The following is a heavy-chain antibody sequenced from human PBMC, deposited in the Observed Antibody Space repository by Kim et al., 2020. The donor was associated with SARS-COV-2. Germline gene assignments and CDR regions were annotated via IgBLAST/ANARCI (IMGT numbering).Heavy chain of an antibody. CDR2: INPNSGGT. CDR1: GYTFTGYY. J-gene: IGHJ6*02. D-gene: IGHD6-13*01. V-gene: IGHV1-2*04. CDR3: AILPIAAADTGGYYGMDV. Sequence: ASVKVSCKASGYTFTGYYMHWVRQAPGQGLEWMGWINPNSGGTNYAQKFQGWVTMTRDTSISTAYMELSRLRSDDTAVYYCAILPIAAADTGGYYGMDVWGQGTTVTVSS.